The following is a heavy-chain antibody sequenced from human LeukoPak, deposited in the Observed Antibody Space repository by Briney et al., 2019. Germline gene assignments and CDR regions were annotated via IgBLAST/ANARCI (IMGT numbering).Heavy chain of an antibody. Sequence: GASVKVSCKASGYTFTSYYMHWVRQAPGQGLEWMGIINPSGGSTSYAQKFQGRVTMTRDTSTSTVYMELSSLRSDDAAVYYCARWEGRLSQYNWFDPWGQGTLVTVSS. J-gene: IGHJ5*02. CDR2: INPSGGST. V-gene: IGHV1-46*01. CDR1: GYTFTSYY. D-gene: IGHD1-26*01. CDR3: ARWEGRLSQYNWFDP.